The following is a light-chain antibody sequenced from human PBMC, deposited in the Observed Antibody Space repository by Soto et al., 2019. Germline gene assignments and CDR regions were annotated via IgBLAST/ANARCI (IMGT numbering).Light chain of an antibody. CDR1: RSVSNY. V-gene: IGKV3-11*01. CDR2: DAS. J-gene: IGKJ5*01. Sequence: EIVLTQSPATLSLSPGESATLSCRASRSVSNYLAWYQQKPGQAPRLLIYDASHRATGIPARFSGSGSGTDFTLTINRLEPEDFAVFHCQQYDSSPITLGQGTRLEI. CDR3: QQYDSSPIT.